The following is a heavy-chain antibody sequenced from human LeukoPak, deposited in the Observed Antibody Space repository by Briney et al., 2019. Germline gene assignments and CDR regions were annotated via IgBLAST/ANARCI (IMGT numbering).Heavy chain of an antibody. D-gene: IGHD1-1*01. CDR1: GFTFDDYA. J-gene: IGHJ3*02. CDR3: AKDTPYNWNDNARGAFDI. Sequence: PGRSLRLSCAASGFTFDDYAMHWVRQAPGKGLEWVSGISWNSGSIGYADSVKGRFTISRDNAKNPLYLQMNSLRAEDTALYYCAKDTPYNWNDNARGAFDIWGQGTMVTVSS. V-gene: IGHV3-9*01. CDR2: ISWNSGSI.